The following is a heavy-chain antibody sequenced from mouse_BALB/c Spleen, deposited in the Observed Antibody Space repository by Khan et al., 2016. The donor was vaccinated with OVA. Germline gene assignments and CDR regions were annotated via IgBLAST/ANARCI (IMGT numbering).Heavy chain of an antibody. CDR3: ARSRWLHSFVMDY. CDR1: GFSLSSSGMG. J-gene: IGHJ4*01. CDR2: LYWDDDN. V-gene: IGHV8-12*01. Sequence: QVTLKESGPGILQPSQTLSLTCSFSGFSLSSSGMGVSWIRQPSGKGLEWLTHLYWDDDNRYNPSLKSRLTISKDTSTNQVFLNLTNVDTAETATYYCARSRWLHSFVMDYWGQGTSVTVSS. D-gene: IGHD2-3*01.